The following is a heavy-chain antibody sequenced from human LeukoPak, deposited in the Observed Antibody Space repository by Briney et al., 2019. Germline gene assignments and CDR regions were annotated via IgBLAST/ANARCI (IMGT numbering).Heavy chain of an antibody. CDR1: GFTFSSYG. D-gene: IGHD2-2*01. V-gene: IGHV3-30*02. CDR3: AKDLVVYQLSMNWFDP. Sequence: AGGSLRLSCAASGFTFSSYGMHWVRQAPGKGLEWVAFIRYDGSNKYYADSVKGRFTISRDNSKNTLYLQMNSLRAEDTAVYYCAKDLVVYQLSMNWFDPWGQGTLVTVSS. J-gene: IGHJ5*02. CDR2: IRYDGSNK.